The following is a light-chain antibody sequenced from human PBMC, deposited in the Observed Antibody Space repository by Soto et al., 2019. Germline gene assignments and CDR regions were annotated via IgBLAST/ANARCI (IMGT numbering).Light chain of an antibody. Sequence: SALTKPASVSRSPGQSSTITSTGTSSDVGGYNYVSWYQHHPGKAPKLMIFDVSNRPSGVSNRFSGSKSGNTASLTISGLQPEDEADYYCSSYTTSNTRQIVFGTGTQLTVL. CDR2: DVS. J-gene: IGLJ1*01. CDR3: SSYTTSNTRQIV. V-gene: IGLV2-14*03. CDR1: SSDVGGYNY.